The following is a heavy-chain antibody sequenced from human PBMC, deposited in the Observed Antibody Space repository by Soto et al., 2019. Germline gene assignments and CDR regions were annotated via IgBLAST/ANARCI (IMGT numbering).Heavy chain of an antibody. V-gene: IGHV4-31*03. CDR1: GGSIISGGYY. Sequence: PSETLSHTCTFSGGSIISGGYYWSWIRPHPGRGLEWIGYIYYSGSTYYNPSLKSRVTISVDTSKNQSSLKLSSVTAAETAVYYCASLTWFGEWIKHDHYYYYGMDVWGQGTTVTVSS. D-gene: IGHD3-10*01. CDR2: IYYSGST. J-gene: IGHJ6*02. CDR3: ASLTWFGEWIKHDHYYYYGMDV.